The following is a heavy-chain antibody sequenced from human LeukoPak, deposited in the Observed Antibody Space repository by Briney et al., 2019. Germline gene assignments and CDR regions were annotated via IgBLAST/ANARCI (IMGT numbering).Heavy chain of an antibody. D-gene: IGHD3-3*01. J-gene: IGHJ4*02. CDR1: GFTFSSYW. Sequence: GGSLRLSCAASGFTFSSYWMSWVRQAPGKGLEWVANIKQDGSEEYYVDSVKGRFTIFRDNAKNSLYLQMNSLRAEDTAVYYCARSPFGAYFDYWGQGTLVTVSS. CDR3: ARSPFGAYFDY. CDR2: IKQDGSEE. V-gene: IGHV3-7*01.